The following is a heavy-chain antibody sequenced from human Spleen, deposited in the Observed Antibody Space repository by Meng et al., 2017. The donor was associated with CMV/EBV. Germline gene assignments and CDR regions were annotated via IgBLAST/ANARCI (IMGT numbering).Heavy chain of an antibody. J-gene: IGHJ6*02. CDR1: GGTFSSYH. CDR2: IIPLFGTA. CDR3: ARSNTPFDYYRMDV. V-gene: IGHV1-69*05. Sequence: SVKVSCKASGGTFSSYHISWVRQAPGQGLEWMGGIIPLFGTANYAQKFHGRGTISTDESTSTAYVELSSLTSEDTAVYYCARSNTPFDYYRMDVWGQGTTVTVSS. D-gene: IGHD2/OR15-2a*01.